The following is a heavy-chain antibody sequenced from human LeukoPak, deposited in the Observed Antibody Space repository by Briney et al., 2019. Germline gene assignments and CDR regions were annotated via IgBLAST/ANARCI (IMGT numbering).Heavy chain of an antibody. D-gene: IGHD6-13*01. CDR3: ARAGQQLYYYYGMDV. CDR1: GFTFSSYW. V-gene: IGHV3-74*01. CDR2: INSDGSST. J-gene: IGHJ6*02. Sequence: GGPLRLSCAASGFTFSSYWMHWVRQAPGKGLVWVSRINSDGSSTSYADSVKGRFTISRDNAKNTLYLQMNSLRAEDTAVYYCARAGQQLYYYYGMDVWGQGTTVTVSS.